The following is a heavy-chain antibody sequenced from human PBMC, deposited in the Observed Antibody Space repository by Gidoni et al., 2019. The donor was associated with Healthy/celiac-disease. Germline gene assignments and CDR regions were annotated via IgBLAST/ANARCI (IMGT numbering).Heavy chain of an antibody. CDR1: GFTFSSYA. CDR2: ISRNGGST. CDR3: ARGRGWGLLGLGSYYFDY. D-gene: IGHD1-26*01. Sequence: EVQLVESGGGLVQPGGSLRLSCAASGFTFSSYAMHWVRQAPGKGLEYVSAISRNGGSTYYANFGKDRVTISRDNAKNTLYLQMGSLRAEDMAVYYCARGRGWGLLGLGSYYFDYWGQGTLVTVSS. J-gene: IGHJ4*02. V-gene: IGHV3-64*01.